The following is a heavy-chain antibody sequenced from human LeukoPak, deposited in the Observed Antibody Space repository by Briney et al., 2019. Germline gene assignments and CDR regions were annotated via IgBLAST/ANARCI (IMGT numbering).Heavy chain of an antibody. CDR3: ARDQGYDYVWGSRGFDY. Sequence: GRSLRLSCAASGFTFSSYAMHWVRQAPGKGLEWVAVISYDGSNKYYADSVKGRFTISRDNSKNTLYLQMNSLRAEDTAVYYCARDQGYDYVWGSRGFDYWGQGTLVTVSS. V-gene: IGHV3-30-3*01. CDR2: ISYDGSNK. CDR1: GFTFSSYA. J-gene: IGHJ4*02. D-gene: IGHD3-16*01.